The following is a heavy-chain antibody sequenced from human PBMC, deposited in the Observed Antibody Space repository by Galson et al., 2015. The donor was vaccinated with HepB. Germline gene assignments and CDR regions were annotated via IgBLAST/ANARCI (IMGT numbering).Heavy chain of an antibody. D-gene: IGHD3-22*01. CDR1: GFTFSSYS. J-gene: IGHJ4*02. CDR3: ARLGLSSGCPIPAFDY. V-gene: IGHV3-21*01. CDR2: ISSSSSYI. Sequence: SLRLSCAAYGFTFSSYSMNWVSQAPGKGLEWVSSISSSSSYIYYADSVKGRFTISRDNAKNSLYLQMNSLRAEDTAVYYCARLGLSSGCPIPAFDYWGQGTLVTVSS.